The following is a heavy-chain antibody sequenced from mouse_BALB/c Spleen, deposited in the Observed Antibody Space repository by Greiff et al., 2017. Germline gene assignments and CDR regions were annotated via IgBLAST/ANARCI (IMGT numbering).Heavy chain of an antibody. CDR2: ISSGSSTI. V-gene: IGHV5-17*02. CDR3: AYYAMDY. Sequence: EVKLMESGGGLVQPGGSRKLSCAASGFTFSSFGMHWVRQAPEKGLEWVAYISSGSSTIYYADTVKGRFTISRDNPKNTLFLQMTSLRSEDTAMYYCAYYAMDYWGQGTSVTVSS. CDR1: GFTFSSFG. J-gene: IGHJ4*01.